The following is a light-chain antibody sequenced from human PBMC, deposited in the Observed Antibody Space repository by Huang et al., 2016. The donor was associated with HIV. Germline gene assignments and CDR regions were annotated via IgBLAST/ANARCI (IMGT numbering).Light chain of an antibody. V-gene: IGKV1-33*01. CDR3: QQYDTLPWT. CDR2: DES. CDR1: LDINNY. J-gene: IGKJ1*01. Sequence: DIQMTQSPSSLSASLGDKVTITCQASLDINNYLNWYQQKPGKAPKLLIYDESNLETGVPSRFSGSRSRTHFTFTVTNLQPEDVATYHCQQYDTLPWTFGQGTKVEI.